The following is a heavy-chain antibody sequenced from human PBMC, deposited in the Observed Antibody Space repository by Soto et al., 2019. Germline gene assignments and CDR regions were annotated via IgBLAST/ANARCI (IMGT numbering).Heavy chain of an antibody. D-gene: IGHD4-4*01. CDR1: GYTLRSYS. V-gene: IGHV3-21*01. CDR3: AREGINNYNEYYFDS. J-gene: IGHJ4*02. CDR2: ISGSGNYT. Sequence: KTGGSLRLCCGACGYTLRSYSMKGVRQARGKGLEWVSSISGSGNYTHYADFLRGRFTISSDNAKTSLYLQMNSLRAEDTAVCSCAREGINNYNEYYFDSWGQGTVVTVSS.